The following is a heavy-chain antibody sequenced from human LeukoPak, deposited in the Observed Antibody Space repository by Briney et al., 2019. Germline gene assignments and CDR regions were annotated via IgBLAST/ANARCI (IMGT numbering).Heavy chain of an antibody. V-gene: IGHV1-18*01. D-gene: IGHD3-22*01. CDR1: GYTFTSYG. Sequence: GASVKVSCKASGYTFTSYGISWVRQAPGQGLEWMGWISAYNGNTNYAQKLQGRVTMTTDTSTSTAYMELRSLRSDDTAVYYCARDKARRYYCDSSGSDYWGQGTLVTVSS. CDR2: ISAYNGNT. J-gene: IGHJ4*02. CDR3: ARDKARRYYCDSSGSDY.